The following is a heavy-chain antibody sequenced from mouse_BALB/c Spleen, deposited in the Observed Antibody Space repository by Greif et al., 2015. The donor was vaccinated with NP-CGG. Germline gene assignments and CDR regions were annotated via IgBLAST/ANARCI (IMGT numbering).Heavy chain of an antibody. CDR2: ISNGGGST. CDR3: ARYDYDAMDY. J-gene: IGHJ4*01. Sequence: EVMLVESGGGLVQPGGSLKLSCAASGFTFSSYTMSWVRQTPEKRLEWVAYISNGGGSTYYPDTVKGRFTISRDNAKNTLYLQMISLKSEDTAMYYCARYDYDAMDYWGQGTSVTVSS. V-gene: IGHV5-12-2*01. CDR1: GFTFSSYT.